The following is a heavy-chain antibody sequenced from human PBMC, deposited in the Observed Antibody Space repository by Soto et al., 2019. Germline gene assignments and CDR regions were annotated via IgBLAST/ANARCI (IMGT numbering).Heavy chain of an antibody. Sequence: HVTLKDSGPVLVKPTETLTLTCTVSGFSLSNTRMGVSWIRQPPGKALEWLPHIFSNDEKSYSTSLKSRLTISKDTSKSQVVLSMTNMDPVDTATYYCTRIEKGSATYTWGQGTLVTVSS. CDR2: IFSNDEK. J-gene: IGHJ5*02. V-gene: IGHV2-26*01. CDR3: TRIEKGSATYT. D-gene: IGHD3-10*01. CDR1: GFSLSNTRMG.